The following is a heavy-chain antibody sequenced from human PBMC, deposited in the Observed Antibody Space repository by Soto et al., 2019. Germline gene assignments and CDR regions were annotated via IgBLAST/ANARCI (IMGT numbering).Heavy chain of an antibody. CDR1: GYTFTGYY. J-gene: IGHJ6*02. CDR3: ARDPYHVLMVNAPNLYGMDV. D-gene: IGHD2-8*01. V-gene: IGHV1-18*04. Sequence: ASVKVSCKASGYTFTGYYMHWVRQAPGQGLEWMGWINPNSGNTNYPQSLQGRLTMTTDTSTTTAYMELRSLRSDDTAVYYCARDPYHVLMVNAPNLYGMDVWGQGTTVTVSS. CDR2: INPNSGNT.